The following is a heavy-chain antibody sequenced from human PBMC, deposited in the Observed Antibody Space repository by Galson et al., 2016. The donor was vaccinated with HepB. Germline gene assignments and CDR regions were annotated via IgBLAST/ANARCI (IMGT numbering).Heavy chain of an antibody. J-gene: IGHJ3*02. CDR2: IYWDDDK. D-gene: IGHD6-13*01. V-gene: IGHV2-5*02. CDR1: GFSLSTSGVG. CDR3: AHGRVAAAGPGAFDI. Sequence: PALVKPTQTLTLTCTFSGFSLSTSGVGVGWIRQPPGKALEWLALIYWDDDKRYSPSLKSRLTITKDTSKNQVVLTMTNMDPVDTATYYCAHGRVAAAGPGAFDIWGQGTMVTVSP.